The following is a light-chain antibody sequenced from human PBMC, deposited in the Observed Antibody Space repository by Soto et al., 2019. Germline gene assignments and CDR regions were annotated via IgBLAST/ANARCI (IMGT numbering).Light chain of an antibody. CDR3: QQYNNWPI. CDR2: GAS. CDR1: QSVSSN. J-gene: IGKJ5*01. Sequence: EIVMTQSPATLSVSPGERCTLSCRASQSVSSNLAWYQEKPGQAPRLLIYGASTRATGIPARFSGSGSGTEFTLTISSLQSEDFAVYYCQQYNNWPIFGQGTRLEIK. V-gene: IGKV3-15*01.